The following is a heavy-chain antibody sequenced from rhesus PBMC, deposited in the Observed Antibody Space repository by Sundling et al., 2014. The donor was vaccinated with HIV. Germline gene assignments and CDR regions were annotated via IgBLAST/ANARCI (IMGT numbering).Heavy chain of an antibody. Sequence: QVHLQESGPGVVKPSETLSLTCAVPGDSISESYRWSWIRQPPGKGLEWIGYIYGSTTSTNYNPSLRSRVTISTDTSKNQFSLNLISVTAADTAVYYCARERGSRVDFWGQGVLVTVSS. CDR3: ARERGSRVDF. CDR1: GDSISESYR. CDR2: IYGSTTST. D-gene: IGHD5-42*01. V-gene: IGHV4S10*01. J-gene: IGHJ4*01.